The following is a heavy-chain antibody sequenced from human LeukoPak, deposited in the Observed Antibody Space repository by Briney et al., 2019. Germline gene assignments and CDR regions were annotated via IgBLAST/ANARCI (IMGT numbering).Heavy chain of an antibody. D-gene: IGHD3-22*01. Sequence: GGSLRLSCAASGFTFSSYWMSWVRQAPGKGLEWVANIKRDGSEKYYVDSVKGRFTISRDNAKNSLYLQMNSLRAEDTAVYYCARVGRIHYYDSSGYRNYAFDIWGQGIMVTVSS. V-gene: IGHV3-7*01. J-gene: IGHJ3*02. CDR3: ARVGRIHYYDSSGYRNYAFDI. CDR2: IKRDGSEK. CDR1: GFTFSSYW.